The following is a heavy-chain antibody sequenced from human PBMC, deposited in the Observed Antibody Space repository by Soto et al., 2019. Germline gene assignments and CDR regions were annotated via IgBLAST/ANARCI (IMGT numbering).Heavy chain of an antibody. CDR3: ARVDGDILTGYYALLVGMDV. CDR2: MNPNSGNT. V-gene: IGHV1-8*01. CDR1: GYTFTSYD. Sequence: QVQLVQSGAEVKKPGASVKVSCKASGYTFTSYDINWVRQATGQGLEWMGWMNPNSGNTGYAQKFQGRVTRTRNTCKSTAYMELSSLRSEDTAVYYCARVDGDILTGYYALLVGMDVWGQGTTVTVSS. J-gene: IGHJ6*02. D-gene: IGHD3-9*01.